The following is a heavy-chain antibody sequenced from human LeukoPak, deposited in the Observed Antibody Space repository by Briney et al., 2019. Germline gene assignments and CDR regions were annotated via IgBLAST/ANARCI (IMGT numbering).Heavy chain of an antibody. CDR2: ISSSSSYI. J-gene: IGHJ4*02. D-gene: IGHD3-22*01. CDR3: ARNPFTMIVVAPSDY. CDR1: GFTFSSYS. Sequence: SGGSLRLSCAASGFTFSSYSMNWVRQAPGKGLEWVSSISSSSSYIYHADSVKGRFTISRDNAKNSLYLQMNSLRAEDTAVYYCARNPFTMIVVAPSDYWGQGTLVTVSS. V-gene: IGHV3-21*01.